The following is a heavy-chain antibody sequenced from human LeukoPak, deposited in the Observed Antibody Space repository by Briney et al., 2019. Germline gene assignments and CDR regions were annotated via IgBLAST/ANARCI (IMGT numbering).Heavy chain of an antibody. J-gene: IGHJ4*02. V-gene: IGHV3-23*01. CDR3: AKAPGYSSYYFDY. D-gene: IGHD5-18*01. CDR1: GFTFSSHA. Sequence: PGGSLRLSCAASGFTFSSHAMSWVRQAPGKGLEWVSAISGSGGSTYYADSVKGRFTISRDNSKNTLYLQMNSLRAEDAAVYYCAKAPGYSSYYFDYWGQGTLVTVSS. CDR2: ISGSGGST.